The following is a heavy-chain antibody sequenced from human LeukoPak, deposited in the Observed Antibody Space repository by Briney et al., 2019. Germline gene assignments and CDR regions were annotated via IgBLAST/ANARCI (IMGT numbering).Heavy chain of an antibody. J-gene: IGHJ5*02. CDR3: AKDMDYVGYGWFDP. V-gene: IGHV3-53*05. D-gene: IGHD4-17*01. CDR1: GFTVSSNY. CDR2: IYSGGST. Sequence: PGGSLRLSCAASGFTVSSNYMSWVRQAPGKGLEWVSVIYSGGSTYYADSVKGRFTISRDNAKNSLYLQMNSLRAEDTALYYCAKDMDYVGYGWFDPWGQGTLVTVSS.